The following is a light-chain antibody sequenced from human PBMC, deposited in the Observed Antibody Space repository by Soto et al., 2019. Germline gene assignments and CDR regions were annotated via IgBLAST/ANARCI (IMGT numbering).Light chain of an antibody. J-gene: IGKJ1*01. CDR1: QDIRSD. Sequence: GDRVTITCRASQDIRSDLGWYQQKPGKAPKLLIFATSTLQSGVPSRFSGNGSGTDFTLTISSLQPEDFATYYCLQDFNYPWTFGQGTKVDIK. CDR3: LQDFNYPWT. CDR2: ATS. V-gene: IGKV1-6*01.